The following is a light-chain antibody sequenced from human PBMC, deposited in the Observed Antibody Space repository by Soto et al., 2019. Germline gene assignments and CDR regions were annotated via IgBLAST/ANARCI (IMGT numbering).Light chain of an antibody. J-gene: IGLJ1*01. CDR2: KGT. V-gene: IGLV2-23*01. Sequence: QSALAQPASVSGSPGQSITISCTGTSDDVGAYNSVSWYQQLPHKAPQVILYKGTQRPSGVSSRFSGSTSGNAASLTISGLQADDEADYFCCSSAPESTYVFGTVTQLTVL. CDR1: SDDVGAYNS. CDR3: CSSAPESTYV.